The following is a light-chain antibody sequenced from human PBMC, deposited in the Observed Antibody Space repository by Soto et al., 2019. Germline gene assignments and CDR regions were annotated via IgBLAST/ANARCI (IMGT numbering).Light chain of an antibody. J-gene: IGKJ4*01. CDR3: QHAYTLPLP. V-gene: IGKV1-12*01. CDR2: TVS. Sequence: DVQMTQSTSSVSASVGDRVTITCRASQGISSWLAWYQQKPGEAPKLLIYTVSSLQSGVPSRFSCSGSGTDFTLTISSLQPEDFATFYCQHAYTLPLPFGGGTKVEIK. CDR1: QGISSW.